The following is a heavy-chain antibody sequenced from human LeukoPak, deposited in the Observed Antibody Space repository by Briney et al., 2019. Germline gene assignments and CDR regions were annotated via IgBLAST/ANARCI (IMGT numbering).Heavy chain of an antibody. J-gene: IGHJ4*02. D-gene: IGHD7-27*01. CDR2: INPNSGGT. CDR3: AKDRNWGSHLDY. CDR1: GYTFTGYY. Sequence: ASVKVSCKASGYTFTGYYMHWVRQAPGQGLEWMGWINPNSGGTNYAQKLQGRVTMTTDTSTSTAYMELRSLRSDDTAVYYCAKDRNWGSHLDYWGQGTLVTVSS. V-gene: IGHV1-2*02.